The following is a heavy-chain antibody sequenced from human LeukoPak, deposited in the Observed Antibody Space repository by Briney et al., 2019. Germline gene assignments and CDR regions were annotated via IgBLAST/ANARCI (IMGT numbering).Heavy chain of an antibody. V-gene: IGHV4-38-2*02. CDR1: GYSISSGYY. D-gene: IGHD3-3*01. CDR3: ARGRKNRNDFWSGYSNYFDY. J-gene: IGHJ4*02. Sequence: SETLSLTCTVSGYSISSGYYWGWIRQPPGKGLEWIGSIYHSGSTYYNPSLKSRVTISVDTSKNQFSLKLSSVTAADTAVYYCARGRKNRNDFWSGYSNYFDYWGQGTLVTVSS. CDR2: IYHSGST.